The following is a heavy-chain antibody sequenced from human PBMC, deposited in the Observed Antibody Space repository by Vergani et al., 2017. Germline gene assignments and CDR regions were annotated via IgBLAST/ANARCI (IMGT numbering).Heavy chain of an antibody. CDR1: GGSISSYY. Sequence: QVQLQESGPGLVKPSETLSLTCTVSGGSISSYYWSWIRQPPGKGLEWIGYIYYSGGTNYNPSLKSRVTISVDTSKNQFSLKLSSVTAADTAVYYCARASESGSYYSHFDCWGQGTLVTVSS. CDR3: ARASESGSYYSHFDC. CDR2: IYYSGGT. J-gene: IGHJ4*02. D-gene: IGHD3-10*01. V-gene: IGHV4-59*01.